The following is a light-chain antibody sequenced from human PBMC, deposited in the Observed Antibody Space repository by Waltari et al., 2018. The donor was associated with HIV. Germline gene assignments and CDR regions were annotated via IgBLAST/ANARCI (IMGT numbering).Light chain of an antibody. CDR2: GVD. Sequence: SAVTQPPSVSVLPGRSVTISCTGGDIDFGLYNHVSWYQPQHGKVPKLILFGVDRRAPGVSVRFAGSKSGTTASLNISGLRAEDEADYYCSSFAGDDTVLFGGGTKVTVL. V-gene: IGLV2-14*03. J-gene: IGLJ2*01. CDR3: SSFAGDDTVL. CDR1: DIDFGLYNH.